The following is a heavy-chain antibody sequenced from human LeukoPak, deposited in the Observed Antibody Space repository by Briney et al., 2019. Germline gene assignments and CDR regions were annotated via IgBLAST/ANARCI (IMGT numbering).Heavy chain of an antibody. V-gene: IGHV1-2*06. J-gene: IGHJ5*02. D-gene: IGHD6-13*01. CDR1: GYTFTGYY. CDR2: INPNSGGT. Sequence: ASVKVSCKASGYTFTGYYMHWVRQAPGQGLEWMGRINPNSGGTNYAQKFQGRVTMTRNTSISTAYMELSSLRSEDTAVYYCARLDFYSSSWYWRGYANKNWFDPWGQGTLVTVSS. CDR3: ARLDFYSSSWYWRGYANKNWFDP.